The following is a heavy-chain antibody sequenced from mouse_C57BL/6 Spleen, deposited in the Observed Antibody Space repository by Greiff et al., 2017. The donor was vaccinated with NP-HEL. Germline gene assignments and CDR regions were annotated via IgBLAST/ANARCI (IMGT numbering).Heavy chain of an antibody. CDR1: GFTFTDYY. Sequence: DVMLVESGGGLVQPGGSLSISCAASGFTFTDYYMSWVRQTPGKALEWLGFIRNKANGYTTEYSASVKGRFTISRDNSQSILYLQMNALRAEDSATYYCARYEGRWFAYWGQGTLVTVSA. CDR2: IRNKANGYTT. CDR3: ARYEGRWFAY. D-gene: IGHD3-3*01. V-gene: IGHV7-3*01. J-gene: IGHJ3*01.